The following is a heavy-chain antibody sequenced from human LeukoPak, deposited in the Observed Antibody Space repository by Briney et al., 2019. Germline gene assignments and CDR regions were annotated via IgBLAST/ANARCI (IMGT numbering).Heavy chain of an antibody. V-gene: IGHV3-53*01. CDR2: IYSGGST. Sequence: GGSLRLSCAASGFTVSSNYMSWVRQAPGKGLEWVSVIYSGGSTYYADSVKGRFTISRDGAQNSLYLQMNSLRAEDTAVYYCARGPKETHFDYWGQGTLVTVSS. D-gene: IGHD4-23*01. CDR3: ARGPKETHFDY. J-gene: IGHJ4*02. CDR1: GFTVSSNY.